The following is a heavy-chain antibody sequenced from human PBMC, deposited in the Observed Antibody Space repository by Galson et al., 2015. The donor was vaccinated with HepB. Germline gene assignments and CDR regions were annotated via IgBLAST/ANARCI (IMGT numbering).Heavy chain of an antibody. V-gene: IGHV3-11*01. D-gene: IGHD2-2*01. CDR1: GFTFSDFY. J-gene: IGHJ4*02. CDR2: ISTGGSTV. CDR3: ARAGPPGIPVPAAILDY. Sequence: SLRLSCAASGFTFSDFYMSWIRQTPGKGLECVSYISTGGSTVYSADSVKGRFTISRDNARSALFLQMDSLRAEDTAVYYCARAGPPGIPVPAAILDYWGQGALVTVSS.